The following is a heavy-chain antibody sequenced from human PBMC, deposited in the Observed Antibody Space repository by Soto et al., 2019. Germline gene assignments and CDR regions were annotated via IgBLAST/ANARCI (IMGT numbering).Heavy chain of an antibody. Sequence: QVQLVQSGAEVKKPGSSVKVSCKAPGGTFSSYAISWVRQAPGQGLEWMGGIIPIFGTANYAQKVHGRVTSTADESTSTVYMELSRLRSEVSAVYYCARSQGGSSSLDIYYYYYYGMDVWGQGTTVTVSS. CDR2: IIPIFGTA. V-gene: IGHV1-69*01. CDR3: ARSQGGSSSLDIYYYYYYGMDV. D-gene: IGHD2-15*01. J-gene: IGHJ6*02. CDR1: GGTFSSYA.